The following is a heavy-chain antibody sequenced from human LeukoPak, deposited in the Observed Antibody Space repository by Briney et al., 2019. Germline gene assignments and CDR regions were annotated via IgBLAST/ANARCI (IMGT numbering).Heavy chain of an antibody. CDR2: IYYTGKT. V-gene: IGHV4-61*03. J-gene: IGHJ4*02. CDR1: GDSVSNGNYY. D-gene: IGHD3-10*01. CDR3: ARSQNYYGSGDY. Sequence: SETLSLTCTVSGDSVSNGNYYWSWLRQPPGKALEWIGYIYYTGKTCYNPSLEGRVTILVDTSRNHFSVKLSSVTAADTAVYYCARSQNYYGSGDYWSQGTLVTVSS.